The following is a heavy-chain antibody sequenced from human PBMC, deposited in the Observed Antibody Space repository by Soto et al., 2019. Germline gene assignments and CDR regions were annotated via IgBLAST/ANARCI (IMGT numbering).Heavy chain of an antibody. Sequence: ASVKVSCKASGYTFTSYGISWVRQAPGQELEWMGWISAYNGNTNYAQKLQGSVTMTTDTSTSTAYMELRSLRSDDTAVYYCARGYCSGGSCYSGYFQHWCQGTLVTVSS. CDR3: ARGYCSGGSCYSGYFQH. CDR2: ISAYNGNT. D-gene: IGHD2-15*01. J-gene: IGHJ1*01. CDR1: GYTFTSYG. V-gene: IGHV1-18*01.